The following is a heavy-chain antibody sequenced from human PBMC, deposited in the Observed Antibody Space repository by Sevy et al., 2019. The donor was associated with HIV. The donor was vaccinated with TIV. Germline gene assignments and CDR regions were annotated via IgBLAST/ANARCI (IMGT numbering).Heavy chain of an antibody. CDR1: GFTFSSYA. J-gene: IGHJ6*02. Sequence: GGSLRLSCAASGFTFSSYAMSWVRQAPGKGLEWVSAISGSGGSTYYADSVKGRFTISRDNSKNTLYLQMNSLRAEDTAVYYCAKVRRGVNYVSYYYYGMDVWGQGTTVTVSS. CDR3: AKVRRGVNYVSYYYYGMDV. V-gene: IGHV3-23*01. CDR2: ISGSGGST. D-gene: IGHD4-4*01.